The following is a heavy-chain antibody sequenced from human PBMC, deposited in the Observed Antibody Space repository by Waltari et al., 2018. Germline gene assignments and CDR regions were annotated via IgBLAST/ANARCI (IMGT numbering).Heavy chain of an antibody. D-gene: IGHD1-26*01. V-gene: IGHV1-2*02. J-gene: IGHJ1*01. CDR2: IIPNSGGT. Sequence: QVQLVQSGAEVKEPGASVKVSCKASGYTFNDYYMYWVRQAPGQGPEWMGWIIPNSGGTTYAQKFQGRVTMTRDTSISTAYMELSSLRSDDTAVNYCARDNSGSYYQYWGQGTLVTVSS. CDR1: GYTFNDYY. CDR3: ARDNSGSYYQY.